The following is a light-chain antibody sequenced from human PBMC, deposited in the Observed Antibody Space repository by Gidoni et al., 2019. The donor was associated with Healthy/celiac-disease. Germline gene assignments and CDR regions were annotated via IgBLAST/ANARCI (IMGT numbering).Light chain of an antibody. CDR1: SSNIGAGYD. V-gene: IGLV1-40*01. J-gene: IGLJ2*01. CDR2: GNS. CDR3: QSYDSSLSGSV. Sequence: QSVLTQPPSVSGPPGQRVTISCTGSSSNIGAGYDVHWYQQLPGTAPKLLIYGNSNRPSGVPDRFSGSKSGTSASLAITGHQAEDEADYYCQSYDSSLSGSVFGGGTKLTVL.